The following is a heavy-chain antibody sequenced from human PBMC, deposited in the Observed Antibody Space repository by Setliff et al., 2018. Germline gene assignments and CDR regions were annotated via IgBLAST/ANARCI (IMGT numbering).Heavy chain of an antibody. Sequence: GESLMISCKGSGYSFSTHWIGWVRQMHGKGLEWMAMIYPGYPETRYSPSFQGQVSISVDKSISSAYLQFSSLKASDTALYYCARSGAGVLDPTDFDFWGQGTPVTV. J-gene: IGHJ4*02. CDR1: GYSFSTHW. D-gene: IGHD1-1*01. CDR2: IYPGYPET. V-gene: IGHV5-51*01. CDR3: ARSGAGVLDPTDFDF.